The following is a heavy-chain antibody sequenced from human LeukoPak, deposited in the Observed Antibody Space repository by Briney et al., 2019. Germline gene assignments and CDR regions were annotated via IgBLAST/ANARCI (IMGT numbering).Heavy chain of an antibody. V-gene: IGHV3-20*04. Sequence: GGSLRLSCAASGFTFDDYGMSWVRQAPGKGLEWVSGINWNGGSTGYADSVKGRFTISRDNAKNSLYLQMNSLRAEDTALYYCARADTAMVPFYFDYWGQGTLVTVSS. CDR2: INWNGGST. CDR1: GFTFDDYG. D-gene: IGHD5-18*01. CDR3: ARADTAMVPFYFDY. J-gene: IGHJ4*02.